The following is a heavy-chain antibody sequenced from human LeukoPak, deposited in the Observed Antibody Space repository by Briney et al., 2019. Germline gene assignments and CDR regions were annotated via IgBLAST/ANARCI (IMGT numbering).Heavy chain of an antibody. J-gene: IGHJ4*02. CDR3: ARVVPAALFDY. V-gene: IGHV4-34*01. Sequence: PETLSLTCAVYGGSFSGHYWSWIRQPPGKGLEWIGEINHSGSTIYNPSLKSRVTISVDRSKNQFSLKLSSVTAADTAVYYCARVVPAALFDYRGQGTLVTVSS. CDR1: GGSFSGHY. D-gene: IGHD2-2*01. CDR2: INHSGST.